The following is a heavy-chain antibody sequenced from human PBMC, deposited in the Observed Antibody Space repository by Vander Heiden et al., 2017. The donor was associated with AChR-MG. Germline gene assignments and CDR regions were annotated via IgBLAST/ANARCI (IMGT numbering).Heavy chain of an antibody. D-gene: IGHD1-26*01. CDR1: GGTFSSYA. V-gene: IGHV1-69*06. CDR2: IIPIFGTA. J-gene: IGHJ4*02. Sequence: QVQLVQSGAEVKKPGSSVKVSCKASGGTFSSYAISWVRQAPGQGLEWMGGIIPIFGTANYAQKFQGRVTITADKSTSTAYMELSSLRSEDKAVYYCARTREAAFIVGATTADYWGQGTLVTVSS. CDR3: ARTREAAFIVGATTADY.